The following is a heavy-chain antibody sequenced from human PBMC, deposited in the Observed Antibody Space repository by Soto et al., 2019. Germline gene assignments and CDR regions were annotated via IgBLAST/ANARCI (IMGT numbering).Heavy chain of an antibody. Sequence: GASVKVSCKTSGFTFSSSAVHWVRQARGHRLQWIGWIDVGSANANYAQMLQERVTISRDMSTSTAYMELSSLRPEDTAVYYCAKPHYDSPSPDYWGQGTLVTVSS. V-gene: IGHV1-58*01. CDR1: GFTFSSSA. J-gene: IGHJ4*02. CDR3: AKPHYDSPSPDY. D-gene: IGHD3-22*01. CDR2: IDVGSANA.